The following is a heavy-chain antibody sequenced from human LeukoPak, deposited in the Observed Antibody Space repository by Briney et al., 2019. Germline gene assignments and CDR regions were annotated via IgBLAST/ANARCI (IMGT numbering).Heavy chain of an antibody. CDR3: ARSRGDFWSGYYTNYYYYYGMDV. D-gene: IGHD3-3*01. CDR1: GFTFSSYA. J-gene: IGHJ6*02. Sequence: GSLRLSCAASGFTFSSYAMSWVRQPPGKGLEWIGGINHSGSTNYNPSLKSRVTISVDTSKNQFSLKLSSVTAADTAVYYCARSRGDFWSGYYTNYYYYYGMDVWGQGTTVTVSS. CDR2: INHSGST. V-gene: IGHV4-34*01.